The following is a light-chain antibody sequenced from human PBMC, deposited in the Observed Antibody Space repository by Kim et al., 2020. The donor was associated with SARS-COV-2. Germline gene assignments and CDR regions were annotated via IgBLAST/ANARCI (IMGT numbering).Light chain of an antibody. CDR2: GNS. Sequence: QRVTISCTGSSSNIGAGYDVHWYQQLPGTAPKLLIYGNSNRPSGVPDRFSGSKSGTSASLAITGLQAEDEADYSCQSYDSSLSGGVFGGGTQLTVL. CDR1: SSNIGAGYD. V-gene: IGLV1-40*01. J-gene: IGLJ3*02. CDR3: QSYDSSLSGGV.